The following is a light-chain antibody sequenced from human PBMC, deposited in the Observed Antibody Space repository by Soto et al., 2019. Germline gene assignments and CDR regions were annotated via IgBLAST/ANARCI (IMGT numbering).Light chain of an antibody. CDR2: DVN. CDR1: SSDVGGYNF. CDR3: TSYTTSSAYV. J-gene: IGLJ1*01. Sequence: QSVLTQPASVSGSPGQSITISCTGTSSDVGGYNFVSWYQHHPGKAPKLIIYDVNNRPSGVSNRFSGSKSGNTASLTISGLQAEDEADYYCTSYTTSSAYVFGIGTKLTVL. V-gene: IGLV2-14*03.